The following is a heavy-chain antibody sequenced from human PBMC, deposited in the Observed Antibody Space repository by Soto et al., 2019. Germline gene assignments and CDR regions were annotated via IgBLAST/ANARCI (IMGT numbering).Heavy chain of an antibody. Sequence: QVQLVDSGGGVVQPGRSLRLSSTVSGFTFSNYAIHWVRQAPGKGLEWVAVMSYDGSNEYYADSVKGRFTISRDNSKNTSYLQMNSLRVEDTAVYYCATAWDYYGSQEAWGQGTMVTVSS. V-gene: IGHV3-30-3*01. CDR3: ATAWDYYGSQEA. CDR2: MSYDGSNE. CDR1: GFTFSNYA. J-gene: IGHJ3*01. D-gene: IGHD3-10*01.